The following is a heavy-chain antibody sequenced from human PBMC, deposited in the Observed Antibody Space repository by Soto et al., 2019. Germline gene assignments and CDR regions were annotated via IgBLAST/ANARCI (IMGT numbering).Heavy chain of an antibody. Sequence: NPSETLSLTCTVSGDSISSNPYYWGWIRQPPGKGLEWIGNIYYSGSTYYNPSLKSRVTISVDTSKNQFSLKLSSVTAADTALYYCARRGRIGVFDFWGQGTLVTVSS. V-gene: IGHV4-39*01. D-gene: IGHD2-8*01. CDR3: ARRGRIGVFDF. J-gene: IGHJ4*02. CDR2: IYYSGST. CDR1: GDSISSNPYY.